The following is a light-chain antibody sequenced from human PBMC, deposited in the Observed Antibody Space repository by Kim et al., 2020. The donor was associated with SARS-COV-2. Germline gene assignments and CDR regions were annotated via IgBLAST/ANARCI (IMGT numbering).Light chain of an antibody. V-gene: IGLV6-57*01. CDR2: ENN. CDR3: QSFDSNIQV. CDR1: SGSIASTN. J-gene: IGLJ3*02. Sequence: NFMLTQPHSVSESPGKTVTISCTRSSGSIASTNVQWYQQRPGTSPTAVIFENNQRPSGVPDRLSGSIDGSSNSASLTISGLKTEDEADYYCQSFDSNIQVFGGGTKLTVL.